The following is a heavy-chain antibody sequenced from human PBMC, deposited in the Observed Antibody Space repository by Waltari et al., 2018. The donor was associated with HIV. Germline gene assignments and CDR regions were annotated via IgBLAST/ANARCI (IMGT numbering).Heavy chain of an antibody. CDR2: INPNRGGT. Sequence: QVQLVQSGAEVKKPGASVKVSCKASGFTFSAYYMTSVRQAPGQGLEWRGWINPNRGGTRYSEKFQGRVTMTRDTSISPAYMELFRLRFDDTAIYYCTRFFRGTINYFDSRLGHWGQGTLVTVSS. J-gene: IGHJ4*02. V-gene: IGHV1-2*02. CDR3: TRFFRGTINYFDSRLGH. D-gene: IGHD3-22*01. CDR1: GFTFSAYY.